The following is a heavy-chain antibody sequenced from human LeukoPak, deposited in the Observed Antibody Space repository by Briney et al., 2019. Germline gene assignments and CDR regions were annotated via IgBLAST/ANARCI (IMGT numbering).Heavy chain of an antibody. CDR2: IDWDGDK. CDR1: GFSLSTSGMR. CDR3: ARNVGYGFYFGY. V-gene: IGHV2-70*04. J-gene: IGHJ4*02. Sequence: SGPTLVKPTQTLTLTCTFSGFSLSTSGMRVSWIRQPPGKALEWLARIDWDGDKFYSTSLKTRLTISKDTSKNQVVLTMTNMDPVDTATYYCARNVGYGFYFGYWGQGTLVTVSS. D-gene: IGHD3-16*01.